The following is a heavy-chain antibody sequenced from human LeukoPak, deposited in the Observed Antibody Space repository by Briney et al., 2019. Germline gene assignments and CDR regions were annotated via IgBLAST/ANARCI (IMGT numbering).Heavy chain of an antibody. J-gene: IGHJ4*02. V-gene: IGHV3-13*01. D-gene: IGHD5-18*01. CDR2: VSAGHHA. CDR3: VREARGYHYTYFDY. CDR1: GFTLGGHD. Sequence: GGSLRLPCTASGFTLGGHDMHWVRQTTGDGLEWVAAVSAGHHAFYAGSVKGRFTVSREDAKNSLYLQMNSLRAGDTAVYYCVREARGYHYTYFDYWGQGSLVTVSS.